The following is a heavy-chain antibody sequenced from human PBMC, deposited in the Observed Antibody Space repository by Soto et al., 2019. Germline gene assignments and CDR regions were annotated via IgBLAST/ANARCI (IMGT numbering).Heavy chain of an antibody. Sequence: ASVKVSCKAAGYTFTGYDMHWVRQAPGQGLEWMGWINPNSGGTNYAQKFQGRVTMTRDTSISTAYMELSRLRSDDTAVYYCARGSVYGAYYYCGMHVWGPATTVTVS. CDR1: GYTFTGYD. V-gene: IGHV1-2*02. J-gene: IGHJ6*02. CDR3: ARGSVYGAYYYCGMHV. D-gene: IGHD5-12*01. CDR2: INPNSGGT.